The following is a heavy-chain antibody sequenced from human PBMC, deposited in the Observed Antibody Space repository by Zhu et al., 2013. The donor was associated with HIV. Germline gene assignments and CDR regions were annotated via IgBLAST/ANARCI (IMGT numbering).Heavy chain of an antibody. CDR1: GGTFSSYA. V-gene: IGHV1-69*01. CDR2: IIPIFGTA. J-gene: IGHJ3*02. Sequence: QVQLVQSGAEVKKPGSSVKVSCKASGGTFSSYAISWVRQAPGQGLEWMGGIIPIFGTANYAQKFQGRVTITADESTSTAYMELSSLRSEDTAVYYCARSRTTYYYDSSGYDSNGDAFDIWAKGQWSPSLQ. CDR3: ARSRTTYYYDSSGYDSNGDAFDI. D-gene: IGHD3-22*01.